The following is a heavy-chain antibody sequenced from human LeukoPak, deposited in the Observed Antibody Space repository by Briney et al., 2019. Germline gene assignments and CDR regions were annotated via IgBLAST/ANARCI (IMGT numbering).Heavy chain of an antibody. D-gene: IGHD3-3*01. J-gene: IGHJ3*02. Sequence: GGSLRLSCTASGFTFSRSAMNWVRQAPGKGLEWVSYISTSISTIYYADSVKGRFTISRDNAKNSLYLQINSLRAEDTAVYYCARDAAWSGYYDAFDIWGQGTMVTVSS. CDR1: GFTFSRSA. CDR2: ISTSISTI. V-gene: IGHV3-48*01. CDR3: ARDAAWSGYYDAFDI.